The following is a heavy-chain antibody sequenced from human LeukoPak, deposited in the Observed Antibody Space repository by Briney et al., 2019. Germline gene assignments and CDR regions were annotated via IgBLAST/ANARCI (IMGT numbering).Heavy chain of an antibody. D-gene: IGHD6-19*01. CDR2: MNPAGNEK. Sequence: GGSLRLSCAASGFAFSSYWMSWIRQAPGKGLEWVANMNPAGNEKYYVDSVEGRFTISRDNAKSSLYLQMNSLRAEDTAVYYCACPRGWHGYGAYDIWGQGTMVTVSS. J-gene: IGHJ3*02. CDR1: GFAFSSYW. V-gene: IGHV3-7*05. CDR3: ACPRGWHGYGAYDI.